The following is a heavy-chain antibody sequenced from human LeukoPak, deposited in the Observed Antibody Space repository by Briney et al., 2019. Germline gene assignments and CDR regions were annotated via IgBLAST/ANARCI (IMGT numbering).Heavy chain of an antibody. CDR2: IYYRGST. Sequence: PSQTLSLTCTVSGGSIISGGYYWSWIRQHPGKGLEWIGYIYYRGSTYYNPSLKSRVTISVDTSKNQFSLNLTSVTAADTAVYYCARWVVPGTIDYWGQGTLVTVSS. CDR1: GGSIISGGYY. D-gene: IGHD3-10*01. J-gene: IGHJ4*02. V-gene: IGHV4-31*03. CDR3: ARWVVPGTIDY.